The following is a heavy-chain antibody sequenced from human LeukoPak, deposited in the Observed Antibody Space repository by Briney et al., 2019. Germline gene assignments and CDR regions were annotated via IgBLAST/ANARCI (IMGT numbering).Heavy chain of an antibody. CDR2: IIPIFGTA. J-gene: IGHJ4*02. V-gene: IGHV1-69*06. CDR3: ARQGYSGHSQGAADY. CDR1: GGTFSSYA. D-gene: IGHD4-23*01. Sequence: SVKVSCKASGGTFSSYAISWVRQAPGQGLEWMGGIIPIFGTANYAQKFQGRVTITADKSTSTAYMELRSLRSDDTAVYYCARQGYSGHSQGAADYWGQGTLVTVSS.